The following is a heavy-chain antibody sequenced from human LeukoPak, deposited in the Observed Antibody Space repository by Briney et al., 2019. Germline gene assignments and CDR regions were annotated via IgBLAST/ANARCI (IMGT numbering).Heavy chain of an antibody. CDR2: INPDSGGT. J-gene: IGHJ4*02. D-gene: IGHD1-1*01. CDR1: GYTFTGYY. Sequence: ASVKVSCKASGYTFTGYYIHWVRQAPGQGLEWMGYINPDSGGTNYAQKFQGRVTMTRDTSISTAYMELSGLTSDDTAVYYCARSITATGRWGQGPLVTVSS. CDR3: ARSITATGR. V-gene: IGHV1-2*02.